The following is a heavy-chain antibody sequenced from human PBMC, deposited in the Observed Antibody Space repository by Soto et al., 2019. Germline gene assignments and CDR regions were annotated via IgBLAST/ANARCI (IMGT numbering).Heavy chain of an antibody. V-gene: IGHV4-30-2*01. CDR2: IYHSGTANYT. CDR3: ARDHNSGDYSYFDN. CDR1: GGSISSGGYS. J-gene: IGHJ4*02. D-gene: IGHD4-17*01. Sequence: SETLSLTCAVSGGSISSGGYSWNWIRQPPGRGLEWIGYIYHSGTANYTYYSPSLKSRVTISADRSKNQFSLTLTSVTAADTAVYYCARDHNSGDYSYFDNWGQGAPVTVSS.